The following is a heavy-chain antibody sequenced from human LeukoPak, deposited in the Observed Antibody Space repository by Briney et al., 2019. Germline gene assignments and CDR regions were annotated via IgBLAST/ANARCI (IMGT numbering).Heavy chain of an antibody. CDR2: IYHSGST. D-gene: IGHD1-26*01. V-gene: IGHV4-30-2*02. J-gene: IGHJ4*02. CDR1: GGSISSGGYP. Sequence: PSETLSLTCAVSGGSISSGGYPWSWIRHPPGKGLEWIGYIYHSGSTYYNPSLKSRVTISVDTSKNQFSLQLTSVTAADTAVYYCARSGSTAHDYWGQGTLVTVSS. CDR3: ARSGSTAHDY.